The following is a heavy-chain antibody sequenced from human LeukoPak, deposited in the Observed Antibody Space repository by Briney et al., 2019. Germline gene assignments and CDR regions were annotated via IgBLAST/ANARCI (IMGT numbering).Heavy chain of an antibody. CDR2: INHSGST. J-gene: IGHJ3*02. CDR3: ARICGGDCYFTGSNAFDI. CDR1: GGSISSYY. D-gene: IGHD2-21*02. V-gene: IGHV4-34*01. Sequence: PSETLSLTCTVSGGSISSYYWSWIRQPPGKGLEWIGEINHSGSTNYNPSLKSRVTISVDTSKNQFSLKLSSVTAADTVVYYCARICGGDCYFTGSNAFDIWGQGTMVTVSS.